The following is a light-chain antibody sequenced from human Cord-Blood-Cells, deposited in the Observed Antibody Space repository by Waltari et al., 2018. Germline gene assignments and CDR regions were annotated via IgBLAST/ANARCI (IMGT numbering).Light chain of an antibody. V-gene: IGLV1-44*01. CDR1: SSNIGRNT. Sequence: QSVLTQPPSASGTPGQRATTSCSGSSSNIGRNTVQWSQQLPGTAPKLLIHSNNQRPSGFPDRFSGSKSGTSASLAISGLQSEDEADYYCAAWDDSLNGPVFGGGTKLTVL. CDR3: AAWDDSLNGPV. CDR2: SNN. J-gene: IGLJ2*01.